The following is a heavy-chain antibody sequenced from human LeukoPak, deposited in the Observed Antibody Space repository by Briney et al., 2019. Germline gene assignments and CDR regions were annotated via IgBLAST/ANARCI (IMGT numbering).Heavy chain of an antibody. CDR2: ICTDGASI. CDR1: GFTFSTYC. CDR3: VRGVPVVPGIDY. V-gene: IGHV3-74*01. J-gene: IGHJ4*02. Sequence: PAGGSLRLSCAASGFTFSTYCMHWVRHPPGKGLVGVSQICTDGASIRYADSVKGRFTISRDNAKNTLYLQMNSLRAEDAAVYYCVRGVPVVPGIDYWGQGTLVPVSS. D-gene: IGHD2-2*01.